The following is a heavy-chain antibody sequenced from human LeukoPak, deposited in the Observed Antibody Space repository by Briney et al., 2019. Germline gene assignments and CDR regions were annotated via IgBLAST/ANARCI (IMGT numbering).Heavy chain of an antibody. J-gene: IGHJ5*02. CDR3: AKDLKSDGSGVNWFDP. D-gene: IGHD3-10*01. Sequence: GGSLRLSCAASGFIFSSYGMHWVRQAPGKGLEWVAVISYDGGNKYYVDSVKGRFTISRDNSKNTLYLQMNSLRAEDTAVYYCAKDLKSDGSGVNWFDPWGQGTLVTVSS. V-gene: IGHV3-30*18. CDR1: GFIFSSYG. CDR2: ISYDGGNK.